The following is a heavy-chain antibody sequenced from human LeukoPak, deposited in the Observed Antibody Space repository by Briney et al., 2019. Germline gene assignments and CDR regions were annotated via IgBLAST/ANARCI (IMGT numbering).Heavy chain of an antibody. Sequence: GGSLRLSCAASGFTFSSSWMTWVRQAPGKGLEWVANINEDGTEKYFVDSVKGRFTISRDNAKNLVYLQMNSLRAEDTAVYYCAKLLIWGQGTTVSASS. D-gene: IGHD2-21*01. V-gene: IGHV3-7*01. CDR2: INEDGTEK. CDR3: AKLLI. CDR1: GFTFSSSW. J-gene: IGHJ6*02.